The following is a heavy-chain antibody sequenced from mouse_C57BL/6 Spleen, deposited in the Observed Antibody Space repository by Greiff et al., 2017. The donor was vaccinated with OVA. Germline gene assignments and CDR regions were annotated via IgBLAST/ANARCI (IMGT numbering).Heavy chain of an antibody. Sequence: VQLKESGPGLVKPSQSLSLTCSVTGYSITSGYYWNWIRQFPGNKLAWMGYISYDGSNNYNPSLKNRISITRDTSKNQFFLKLNSVTTEDTATYYCARGYYGSSYYWYFDVWGTGTTVTVSS. CDR3: ARGYYGSSYYWYFDV. CDR1: GYSITSGYY. CDR2: ISYDGSN. V-gene: IGHV3-6*01. D-gene: IGHD1-1*01. J-gene: IGHJ1*03.